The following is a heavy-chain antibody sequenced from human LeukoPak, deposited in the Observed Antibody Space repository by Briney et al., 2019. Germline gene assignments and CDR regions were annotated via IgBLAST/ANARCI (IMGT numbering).Heavy chain of an antibody. Sequence: GGSLRLSCAASGFTFSNYDMHWVRQATGKGLEWVSTIGTAGDTYYPGSVKGRFTISRENAKNSLYLQMNSLRAGDTAVYSCARVGYYGSGSYTFGVGAFDIWGQGTMVTVSS. V-gene: IGHV3-13*01. J-gene: IGHJ3*02. CDR2: IGTAGDT. CDR3: ARVGYYGSGSYTFGVGAFDI. CDR1: GFTFSNYD. D-gene: IGHD3-10*01.